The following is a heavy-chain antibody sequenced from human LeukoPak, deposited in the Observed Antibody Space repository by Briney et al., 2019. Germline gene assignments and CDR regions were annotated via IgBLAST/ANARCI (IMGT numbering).Heavy chain of an antibody. J-gene: IGHJ3*02. V-gene: IGHV3-23*01. CDR3: ARWTDDDAFDI. CDR2: ISGSGSST. CDR1: GFTFSSYT. D-gene: IGHD3/OR15-3a*01. Sequence: GGSLRLSCAASGFTFSSYTMNWVRQAPGKGLEWVSAISGSGSSTYYADSVKGRFTISRDNSKNTLYLQMNSLRAEDTAVYYCARWTDDDAFDIWGQGTMVTVSS.